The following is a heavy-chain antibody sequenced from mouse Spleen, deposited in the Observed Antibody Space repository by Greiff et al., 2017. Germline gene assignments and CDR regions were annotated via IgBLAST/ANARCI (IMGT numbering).Heavy chain of an antibody. J-gene: IGHJ4*01. CDR1: GFTFSDYG. CDR2: ISSGSSTI. V-gene: IGHV5-17*01. Sequence: DVKLVESGGGLVKPGGSLKLSCAASGFTFSDYGMHWVRQAPEKGLEWVAYISSGSSTIYYADTVKGRFTISRDNAKNTLFLQMTSLRSEDTAMYYCGNPDYAMDYWGQGTSVTVSS. CDR3: GNPDYAMDY.